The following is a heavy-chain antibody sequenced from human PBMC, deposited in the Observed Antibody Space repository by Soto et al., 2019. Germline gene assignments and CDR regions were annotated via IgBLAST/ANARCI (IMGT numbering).Heavy chain of an antibody. CDR3: AKGSGYSSSWYLYYYCMDV. CDR1: GFTFSSYA. CDR2: ISGSGGST. V-gene: IGHV3-23*01. J-gene: IGHJ6*02. Sequence: GGSLRLSCAASGFTFSSYAMSWVRQAPGKGLEWVSAISGSGGSTYYADSVKGRFTISRDNSKNTLYLQMNSLRAEDTAVYYCAKGSGYSSSWYLYYYCMDVWGQGTTVTAP. D-gene: IGHD6-13*01.